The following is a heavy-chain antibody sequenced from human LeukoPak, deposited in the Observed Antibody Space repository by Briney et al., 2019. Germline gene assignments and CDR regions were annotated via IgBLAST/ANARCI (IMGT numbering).Heavy chain of an antibody. CDR1: GFTFDNYA. Sequence: GRSLRLSCAASGFTFDNYAMHWVRQAPGKGLEWVSGISWNSGSIGYADSVKGRFTISRDNAKNSLYLQMNSLRAEDTALYYCAKDSIRYGDYVDPLDLWGQGTLVTVSS. CDR3: AKDSIRYGDYVDPLDL. J-gene: IGHJ5*02. V-gene: IGHV3-9*01. D-gene: IGHD4-17*01. CDR2: ISWNSGSI.